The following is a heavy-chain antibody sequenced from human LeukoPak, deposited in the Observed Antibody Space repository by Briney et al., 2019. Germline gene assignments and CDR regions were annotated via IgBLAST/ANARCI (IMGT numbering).Heavy chain of an antibody. CDR3: ARKDNSRGYTYGYYFDY. CDR1: GFTFSDYY. CDR2: ITNTGNTM. Sequence: GGSLRLSCAASGFTFSDYYMNWVRQAPGKGLEWVSYITNTGNTMLYADSVKGRFTISRDNAKNSLYLQMNSLRAEDTAIYYCARKDNSRGYTYGYYFDYWGQGTLVTVSS. J-gene: IGHJ4*02. V-gene: IGHV3-48*03. D-gene: IGHD5-18*01.